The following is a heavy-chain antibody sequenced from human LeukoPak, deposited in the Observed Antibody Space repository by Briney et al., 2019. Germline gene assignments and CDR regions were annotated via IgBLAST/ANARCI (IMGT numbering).Heavy chain of an antibody. CDR1: GGTFSSYA. Sequence: ASVKVSCKASGGTFSSYAISWVRQAPGQGLEWMGGIIPIFGTANYAQKFQGRVTITADESTSTAYMELSSLRSEDTAVYYCARGGLRYCSSTSCLHYYYMDVWGKGTTVTVSS. J-gene: IGHJ6*03. V-gene: IGHV1-69*13. CDR2: IIPIFGTA. CDR3: ARGGLRYCSSTSCLHYYYMDV. D-gene: IGHD2-2*01.